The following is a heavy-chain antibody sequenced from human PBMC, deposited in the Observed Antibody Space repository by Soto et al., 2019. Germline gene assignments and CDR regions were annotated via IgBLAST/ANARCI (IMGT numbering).Heavy chain of an antibody. Sequence: EVQLVEAEGGLVQPGGSLRLSCAASGFTFSYYWMHWVRQAPGQGLVWVSRIHSDGSSTTYADSVKGRYTISRDNAKNTLYIQMNSLSPEDPGVYYCERGDRGALQRRGQGTPVPPSS. D-gene: IGHD1-1*01. V-gene: IGHV3-74*01. J-gene: IGHJ1*01. CDR2: IHSDGSST. CDR1: GFTFSYYW. CDR3: ERGDRGALQR.